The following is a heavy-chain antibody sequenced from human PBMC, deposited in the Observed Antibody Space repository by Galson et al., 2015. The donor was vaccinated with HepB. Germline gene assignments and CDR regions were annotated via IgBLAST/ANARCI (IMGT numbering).Heavy chain of an antibody. D-gene: IGHD1/OR15-1a*01. CDR3: AKIATTNNWIDP. CDR2: IYRSGGT. J-gene: IGHJ5*02. CDR1: GFTVSSNS. Sequence: SLRLSCAASGFTVSSNSMSWVRQAPGRGLEWVSVIYRSGGTYYADSVKGRFTISRDNSENTVYLQMNSLRAEDTAVYYCAKIATTNNWIDPWGQGTLVTVSS. V-gene: IGHV3-53*01.